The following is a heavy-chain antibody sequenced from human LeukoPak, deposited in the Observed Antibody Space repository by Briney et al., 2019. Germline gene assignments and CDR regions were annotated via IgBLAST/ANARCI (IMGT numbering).Heavy chain of an antibody. CDR3: ARGGGGGGSFDY. J-gene: IGHJ4*02. Sequence: PGGSLRLSCAASGFIFNTYSLHRVRQAPGKGLEWVAGIWYDGSNKYYVDSVKGRFTSSRDNSKDTLYLQMNSLRVEDTAVYYCARGGGGGGSFDYWGQGTLVTVSS. CDR2: IWYDGSNK. CDR1: GFIFNTYS. D-gene: IGHD2-15*01. V-gene: IGHV3-33*08.